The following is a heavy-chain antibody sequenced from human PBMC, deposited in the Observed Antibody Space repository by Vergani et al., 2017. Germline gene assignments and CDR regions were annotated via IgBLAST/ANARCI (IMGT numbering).Heavy chain of an antibody. CDR1: GYSFTSYW. CDR2: IYPGASDT. V-gene: IGHV5-51*01. D-gene: IGHD6-13*01. J-gene: IGHJ3*02. CDR3: ARRRQRRIAAAGFYINDAFDI. Sequence: EVQLVQSGAEVKKPGESLKISCKGSGYSFTSYWIGWVRQMPGKGLEWMGIIYPGASDTRYSPSFQGQGTISADKSISTAYLQWSSLKASDTAMYYCARRRQRRIAAAGFYINDAFDIWGQGTMVTVSS.